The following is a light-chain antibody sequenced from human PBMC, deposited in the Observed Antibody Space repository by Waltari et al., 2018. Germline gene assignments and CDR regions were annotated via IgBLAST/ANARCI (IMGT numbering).Light chain of an antibody. CDR3: QQYYSTPWT. CDR1: QSVLYSSNNKNY. J-gene: IGKJ1*01. Sequence: DIVMTQSPDSLAVSLGERATIHCKSSQSVLYSSNNKNYLAGYQQKPGQPPKLLIYWASTRESGVPDRFSGSGSGTDFTLTISSLQAEDVAVYYCQQYYSTPWTFGQGTKVEIK. V-gene: IGKV4-1*01. CDR2: WAS.